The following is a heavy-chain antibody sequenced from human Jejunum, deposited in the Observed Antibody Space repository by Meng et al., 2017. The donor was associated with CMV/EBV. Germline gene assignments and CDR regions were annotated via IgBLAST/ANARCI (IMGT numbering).Heavy chain of an antibody. V-gene: IGHV3-21*01. D-gene: IGHD6-13*01. CDR3: ASSAPASGTLRFDS. J-gene: IGHJ4*02. CDR1: FSTYN. Sequence: FSTYNMNWVRQTLGRGLEWVSSISSNTNYAQFAQYADSVKGRFTISRDNAKQSLSLQMNDLRVEDTAMYYCASSAPASGTLRFDSWGQGVMVTVSS. CDR2: ISSNTNYAQFA.